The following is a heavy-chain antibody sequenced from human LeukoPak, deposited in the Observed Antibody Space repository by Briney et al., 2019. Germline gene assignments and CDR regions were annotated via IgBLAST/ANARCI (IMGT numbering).Heavy chain of an antibody. Sequence: GGSLRLSCAASGFTFSSYSMSWVRQAPGKGLEWVSSISGSSSTIYYADSVKGRFTISRDNAKNSQYLQMKSLRAEDTAVYFCARDTKTYDYVWGSYGPSHWGQGTLVTVSS. D-gene: IGHD3-16*01. CDR3: ARDTKTYDYVWGSYGPSH. CDR2: ISGSSSTI. CDR1: GFTFSSYS. V-gene: IGHV3-48*04. J-gene: IGHJ4*02.